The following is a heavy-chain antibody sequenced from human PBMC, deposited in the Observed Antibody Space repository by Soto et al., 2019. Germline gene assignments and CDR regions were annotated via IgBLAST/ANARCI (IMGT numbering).Heavy chain of an antibody. CDR2: IFRGGST. D-gene: IGHD4-4*01. Sequence: GGSLRLSCAASGFTVGSNYMSWVRQAPGKGLECVSVIFRGGSTSYADSVEDRFIISRDNSKNTLYLQMNSLRAEDTAVYYCARWSAVSDYPYYYMYVWGKGNTVTVSS. CDR1: GFTVGSNY. V-gene: IGHV3-66*01. CDR3: ARWSAVSDYPYYYMYV. J-gene: IGHJ6*03.